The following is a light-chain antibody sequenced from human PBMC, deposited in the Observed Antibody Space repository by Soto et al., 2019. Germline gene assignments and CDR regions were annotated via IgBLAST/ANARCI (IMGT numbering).Light chain of an antibody. CDR1: RDISSS. CDR3: QKYNSAPNT. J-gene: IGKJ2*01. CDR2: AAS. V-gene: IGKV1-27*01. Sequence: DVQMTQSPSSLSASVGDRVTITCRASRDISSSLAWYQQKPGKVPKLLIYAASTLHAGVQSRFSGSGSGTFFTLTINSLQPEDVATYYCQKYNSAPNTFGRATRLEIK.